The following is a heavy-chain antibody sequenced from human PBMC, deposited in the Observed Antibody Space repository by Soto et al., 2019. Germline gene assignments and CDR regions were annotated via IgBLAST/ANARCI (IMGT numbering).Heavy chain of an antibody. Sequence: GGSLRLSCAASGFTFSIYAMHWFRQAPGKGLEWVAVISYDGSNKYYADSVKGRFTISRDNSKNTLYLQMNSLKTEDTAVYYCTKVRADYYDSSGPNYWGQGTLVTVSS. CDR3: TKVRADYYDSSGPNY. J-gene: IGHJ4*02. V-gene: IGHV3-30-3*01. D-gene: IGHD3-22*01. CDR2: ISYDGSNK. CDR1: GFTFSIYA.